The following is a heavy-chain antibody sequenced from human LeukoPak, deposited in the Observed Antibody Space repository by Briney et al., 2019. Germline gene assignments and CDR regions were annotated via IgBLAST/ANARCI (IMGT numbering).Heavy chain of an antibody. CDR2: IIPILGIA. CDR3: ARSYSGHDSY. J-gene: IGHJ4*02. CDR1: GGTFSSYA. D-gene: IGHD5-12*01. Sequence: ASVKVSCKASGGTFSSYAISWVRQAPGQGLEWMGRIIPILGIANYAQKFQGRVTITADKSTSTAYMELSSLRSEDTAVYYCARSYSGHDSYWGQGTLVTVSS. V-gene: IGHV1-69*04.